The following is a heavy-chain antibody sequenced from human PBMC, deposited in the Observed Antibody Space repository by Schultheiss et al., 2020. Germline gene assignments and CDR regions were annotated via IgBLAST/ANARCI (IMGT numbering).Heavy chain of an antibody. D-gene: IGHD5-24*01. J-gene: IGHJ6*03. CDR1: GFTFSSYA. V-gene: IGHV3-23*01. Sequence: GESLKISCAASGFTFSSYAMSWVRQAPGKGLEWVSAISGSGGSTYYADSVKGRFTISRDNSKNTLYLQMNSLRAEDTAVYYCARSRDGNKDYYYYYMDVWGTGTTVTVAS. CDR3: ARSRDGNKDYYYYYMDV. CDR2: ISGSGGST.